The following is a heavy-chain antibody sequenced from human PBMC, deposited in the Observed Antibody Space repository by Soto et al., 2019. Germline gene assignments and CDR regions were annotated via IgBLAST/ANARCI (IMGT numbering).Heavy chain of an antibody. D-gene: IGHD3-3*01. CDR2: INPNSGGT. CDR3: ARDFRAWSGYDYYYYYGMAV. Sequence: ASVKVSCKASGYTFTGYYMHWVRQAPGQGLEWMGWINPNSGGTNYAQKFQGWVTMTRDTSTSTVYMELSSLRSEDTAVYYCARDFRAWSGYDYYYYYGMAVWGQGTTVTVSS. CDR1: GYTFTGYY. V-gene: IGHV1-2*04. J-gene: IGHJ6*02.